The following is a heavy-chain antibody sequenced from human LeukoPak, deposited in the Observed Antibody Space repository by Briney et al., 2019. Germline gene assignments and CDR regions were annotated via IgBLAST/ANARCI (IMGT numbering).Heavy chain of an antibody. CDR1: GSIFSTYV. J-gene: IGHJ4*02. Sequence: GGSLRLSCAASGSIFSTYVMHWVRQAPGKGLEWVAVISYDGSSKYYADSVKGRFTISRDNSKNTLYLEMNSVRREDTAVYYCGRDGPGIAVAGYFDYWGQGTLVTVSS. D-gene: IGHD6-19*01. CDR3: GRDGPGIAVAGYFDY. CDR2: ISYDGSSK. V-gene: IGHV3-30*03.